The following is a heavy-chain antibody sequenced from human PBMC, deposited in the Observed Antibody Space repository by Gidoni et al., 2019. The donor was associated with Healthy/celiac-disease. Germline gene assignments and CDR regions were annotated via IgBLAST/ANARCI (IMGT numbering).Heavy chain of an antibody. J-gene: IGHJ6*02. CDR1: GFTFSSYA. CDR2: ISSNGGST. D-gene: IGHD1-26*01. CDR3: VYGSYYPTYYYGMDV. Sequence: EVQLVESGGGLVQPGGSLRLSCSASGFTFSSYAMHWVRQAPGKGLEYVSAISSNGGSTYYADSVKGRFTISRDNSKNTLYLQMSSLRAEDTAVYYCVYGSYYPTYYYGMDVWGQGTTVTVSS. V-gene: IGHV3-64D*06.